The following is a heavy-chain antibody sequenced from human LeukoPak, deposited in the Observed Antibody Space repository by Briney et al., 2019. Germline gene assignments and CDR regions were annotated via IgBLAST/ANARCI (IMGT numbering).Heavy chain of an antibody. J-gene: IGHJ4*02. V-gene: IGHV3-23*01. Sequence: GGSLRLSCAASGFTFSSYAMSWVRQAPGKGLEWVSAISGSGGSTYYADSVKGRFTISRDDAKKTLFLQMHSLRVEDTAVYYCARRDYFDYWGQGTLVTVSS. CDR3: ARRDYFDY. CDR1: GFTFSSYA. CDR2: ISGSGGST.